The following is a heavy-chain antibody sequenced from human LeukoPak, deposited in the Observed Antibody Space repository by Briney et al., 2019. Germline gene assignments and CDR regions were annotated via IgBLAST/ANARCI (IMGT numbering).Heavy chain of an antibody. CDR1: GFTFSSYG. CDR3: AKDIDYGDYINGYYYYGMDV. CDR2: IPYDGSNK. V-gene: IGHV3-30*18. J-gene: IGHJ6*02. D-gene: IGHD4-17*01. Sequence: GGSLRLSCAASGFTFSSYGMHWVRQAPGKGLEWVAVIPYDGSNKYYADSVKGRFTISRDNSKNTLYLQMNSLRAEDTAVYYCAKDIDYGDYINGYYYYGMDVWGQGTTVTVSS.